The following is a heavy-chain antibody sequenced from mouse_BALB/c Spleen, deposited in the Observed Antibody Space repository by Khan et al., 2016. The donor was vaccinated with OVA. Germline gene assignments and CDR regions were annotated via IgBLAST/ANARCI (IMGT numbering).Heavy chain of an antibody. CDR3: ARNAYFGNYVDS. CDR2: IYPSDGRT. D-gene: IGHD2-10*01. CDR1: GYTFTNYW. V-gene: IGHV1S81*02. Sequence: QVQLQQPGAELVKPGASVKLSCKASGYTFTNYWVHWVKQRPGNGLEWIGEIYPSDGRTNYNEKFTSKATLTVAKSSSTAYMQLSSLTSSDSAIYYCARNAYFGNYVDSWGQGTTLT. J-gene: IGHJ2*01.